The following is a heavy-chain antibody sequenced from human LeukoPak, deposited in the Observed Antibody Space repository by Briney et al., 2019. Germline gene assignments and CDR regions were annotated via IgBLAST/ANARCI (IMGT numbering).Heavy chain of an antibody. CDR2: IREDGSEK. CDR3: ARPTEYGMDV. CDR1: GFTFSTYW. D-gene: IGHD6-6*01. V-gene: IGHV3-7*03. J-gene: IGHJ6*02. Sequence: GRSLRLSCAASGFTFSTYWTSWVRQAPGEGREWVANIREDGSEKYYPDSVKGQFTRSRDNAKKSLYLQMNSLRAEERAAYYCARPTEYGMDVWGQGTTVTVS.